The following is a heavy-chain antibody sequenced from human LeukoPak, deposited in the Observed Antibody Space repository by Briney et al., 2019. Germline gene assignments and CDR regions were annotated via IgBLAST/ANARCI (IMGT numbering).Heavy chain of an antibody. V-gene: IGHV3-74*01. CDR2: INSDGSST. D-gene: IGHD2-21*01. J-gene: IGHJ4*02. CDR3: AKEFNRGLPDY. CDR1: GFTFSSYW. Sequence: GGSLRLSCAASGFTFSSYWMHCGRESPGKWLVWVSRINSDGSSTSYADSVKGRFTISRDNSKNTLYLQMSSLRAEDTAVYYCAKEFNRGLPDYWGQGTLVTVPS.